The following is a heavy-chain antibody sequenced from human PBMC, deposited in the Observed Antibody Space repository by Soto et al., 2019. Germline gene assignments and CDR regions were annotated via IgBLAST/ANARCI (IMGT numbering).Heavy chain of an antibody. Sequence: QVQLVESGGGVVQPGRSLRLSCAASGFTFSSYGMNWVRQAPGKGLEWVAVISYDENNKYYADSVKGRFTISRDNSKNTLYLQMNSLRAEDTAVYYCANVLTVDLDYWGQGTLVTVSS. CDR1: GFTFSSYG. CDR3: ANVLTVDLDY. CDR2: ISYDENNK. J-gene: IGHJ4*02. V-gene: IGHV3-30*18. D-gene: IGHD7-27*01.